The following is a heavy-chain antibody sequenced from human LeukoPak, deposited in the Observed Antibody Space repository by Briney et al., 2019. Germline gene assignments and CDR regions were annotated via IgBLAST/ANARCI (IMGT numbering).Heavy chain of an antibody. Sequence: ASVKVSCKASGYTFTGYYMHWVRQAPGQGLEWMVWINPNSGVTNSAQKFQGRPTMTRDTSITTAYMELSSLTSDDTAVYYCARGPPSQYTVVVINYWGQGTLVTVSS. CDR3: ARGPPSQYTVVVINY. CDR1: GYTFTGYY. V-gene: IGHV1-2*02. J-gene: IGHJ4*02. D-gene: IGHD2-21*01. CDR2: INPNSGVT.